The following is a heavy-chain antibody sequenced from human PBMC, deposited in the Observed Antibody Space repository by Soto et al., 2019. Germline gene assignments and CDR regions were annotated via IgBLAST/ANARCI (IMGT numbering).Heavy chain of an antibody. V-gene: IGHV4-31*03. CDR1: GGSISSAAYY. CDR2: VSHSGGT. J-gene: IGHJ4*02. CDR3: AREYPYGSNFFDC. D-gene: IGHD3-10*01. Sequence: QVRLQESGPGLVKPSQTLSLTCTVSGGSISSAAYYWTWIRQHPGKGLEWIGYVSHSGGTYYNPSLKRRVIISVDTSKNQFSLSVNSVTAADTAVYYCAREYPYGSNFFDCWGQGALVTVSS.